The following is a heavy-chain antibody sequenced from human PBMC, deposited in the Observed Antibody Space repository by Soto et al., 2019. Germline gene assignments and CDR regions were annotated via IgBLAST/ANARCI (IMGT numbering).Heavy chain of an antibody. CDR3: ASATGVAASFDF. D-gene: IGHD2-15*01. CDR1: GFAFRSYN. Sequence: EVQLVESGGGLVKPGGSLTLSCAASGFAFRSYNMNWVRQAPGKGLEWVASISSGSSNIYYADSVKGRFTISRDNAKNSLFVQMDSLRAEDSAVYYCASATGVAASFDFWGQGTLVTVYS. V-gene: IGHV3-21*01. J-gene: IGHJ4*02. CDR2: ISSGSSNI.